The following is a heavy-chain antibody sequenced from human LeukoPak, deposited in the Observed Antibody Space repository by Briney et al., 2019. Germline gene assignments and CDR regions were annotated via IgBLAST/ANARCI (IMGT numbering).Heavy chain of an antibody. D-gene: IGHD6-19*01. Sequence: SETLSLTCTITGGSIRTNISYWGWIRQPPGKGLEWIGSMYYSGSTYYNPSLKSRVTISVDTSKNQFSLKLSSVTAADTAVYYCAKAGWWAPFDHWGQGTLVIVSS. CDR3: AKAGWWAPFDH. CDR2: MYYSGST. J-gene: IGHJ4*02. V-gene: IGHV4-39*07. CDR1: GGSIRTNISY.